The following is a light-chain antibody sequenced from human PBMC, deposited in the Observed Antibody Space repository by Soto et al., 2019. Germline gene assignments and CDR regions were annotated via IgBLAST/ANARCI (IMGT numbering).Light chain of an antibody. V-gene: IGKV3-15*01. CDR1: QSVSSN. Sequence: EIVMTQSPATLSVSPGERATLSCRASQSVSSNLAWYQQKPGQAPRLLIYGASTRATGIPARFSGSGSGTEFTLTISSLQSEDFAVYYCQQSNHWPPWTFGQGTKVDIK. CDR2: GAS. CDR3: QQSNHWPPWT. J-gene: IGKJ1*01.